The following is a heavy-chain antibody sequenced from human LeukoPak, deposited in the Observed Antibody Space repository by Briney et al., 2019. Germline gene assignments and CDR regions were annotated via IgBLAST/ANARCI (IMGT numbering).Heavy chain of an antibody. CDR2: ISYSGST. CDR1: GGSISSGGYY. D-gene: IGHD1-26*01. CDR3: ARDSGSYYFDY. J-gene: IGHJ4*02. V-gene: IGHV4-31*03. Sequence: SQTLSLTCTVSGGSISSGGYYWSWIRQRPGKGLEWIGYISYSGSTYYNPSLKSRVTISVDTSRNQLSLKLSSVTAADTAVYYCARDSGSYYFDYWGQGTLVTVSS.